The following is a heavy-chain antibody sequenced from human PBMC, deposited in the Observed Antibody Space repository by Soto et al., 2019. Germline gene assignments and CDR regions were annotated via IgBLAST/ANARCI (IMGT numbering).Heavy chain of an antibody. V-gene: IGHV4-59*11. Sequence: SEPLSLSSPVSGGSIIYPYWSWIRRPPGKGLEWIAYSYDTGISGYTPSTSYNPSLKSRVTMSVDTSKSQFSLKLTSVTAADTAVYYCARGEDAFFYYGLDVWGQGITVTVS. CDR2: SYDTGISGYTPST. J-gene: IGHJ6*02. CDR1: GGSIIYPY. CDR3: ARGEDAFFYYGLDV.